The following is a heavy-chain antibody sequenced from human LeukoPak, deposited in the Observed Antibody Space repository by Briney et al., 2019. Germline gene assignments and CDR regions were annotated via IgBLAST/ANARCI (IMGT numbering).Heavy chain of an antibody. CDR2: IYYSGST. Sequence: PSETLSLTCTVSVGSISSSSYYWGWIRQPPGKGLEWIGIIYYSGSTYYNPSLKSRLTISLDTSKNQFSLKLSSVTATDTAVYYCARRGYCSSTSCYEYWFDPWGQGTLVTVSS. D-gene: IGHD2-2*01. J-gene: IGHJ5*02. V-gene: IGHV4-39*01. CDR1: VGSISSSSYY. CDR3: ARRGYCSSTSCYEYWFDP.